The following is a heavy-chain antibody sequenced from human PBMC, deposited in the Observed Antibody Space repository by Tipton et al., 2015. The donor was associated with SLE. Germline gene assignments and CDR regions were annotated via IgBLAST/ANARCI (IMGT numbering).Heavy chain of an antibody. Sequence: SLRLSCAASGFTVSSNYMSWVRQAPGKGLEWVSVIYSGGSTYYADSVKGRFTISRDNSKNTLYLQMNSLRPEDTGVYYCVKGGGLRAFDIWGQGTMVTVSS. V-gene: IGHV3-53*05. CDR1: GFTVSSNY. CDR2: IYSGGST. CDR3: VKGGGLRAFDI. J-gene: IGHJ3*02. D-gene: IGHD3-16*01.